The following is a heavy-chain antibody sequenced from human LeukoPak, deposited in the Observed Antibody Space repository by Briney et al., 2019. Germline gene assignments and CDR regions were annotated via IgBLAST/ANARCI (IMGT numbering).Heavy chain of an antibody. CDR3: AKFGGDIGVAFDK. D-gene: IGHD2-21*01. Sequence: PGRSLRLSCVVSGFTFTNYWMSWVRQTAGRGLEWVATINLYGTEKYYVESVKGRFIISRDNAKNSLYLQMNSLRVEDTAVYYCAKFGGDIGVAFDKWGQGTLVTVSS. V-gene: IGHV3-7*01. CDR2: INLYGTEK. J-gene: IGHJ4*02. CDR1: GFTFTNYW.